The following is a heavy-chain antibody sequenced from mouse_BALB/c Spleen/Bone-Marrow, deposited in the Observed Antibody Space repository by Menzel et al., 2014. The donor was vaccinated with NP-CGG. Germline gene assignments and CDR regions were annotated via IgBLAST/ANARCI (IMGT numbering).Heavy chain of an antibody. CDR3: ARDTTVVGFDV. CDR1: GFDFSRYW. J-gene: IGHJ1*01. CDR2: INPDSSTI. D-gene: IGHD1-1*01. Sequence: EVKLVESGGGLVQPGGSLKLSCAASGFDFSRYWMSWVRQAPGKGLEWIGEINPDSSTINYTPSLKDRFIISRDNAKNTLYQQMSKVRSEDTALYYCARDTTVVGFDVWGAGTTVTISS. V-gene: IGHV4-1*02.